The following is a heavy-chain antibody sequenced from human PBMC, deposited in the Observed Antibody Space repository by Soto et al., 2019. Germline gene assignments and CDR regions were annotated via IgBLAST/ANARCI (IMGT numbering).Heavy chain of an antibody. Sequence: QVQLVQSGAEVKKPGASVKVSCKASGYTFTSYGISWVRQAPGQGLEWMGWISAYNGNTNYAQKLQGRVTMTTDTSTSTAYMELRSLRSDDTAVYYCARDRAGYCSGTSGARYFQHWGQGTLVTVSS. CDR2: ISAYNGNT. V-gene: IGHV1-18*01. CDR1: GYTFTSYG. CDR3: ARDRAGYCSGTSGARYFQH. D-gene: IGHD2-2*01. J-gene: IGHJ1*01.